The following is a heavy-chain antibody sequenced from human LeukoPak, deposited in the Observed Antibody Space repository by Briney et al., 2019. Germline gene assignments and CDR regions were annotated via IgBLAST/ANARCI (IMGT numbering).Heavy chain of an antibody. CDR3: AKGHSAHGTGFDC. CDR2: ISGSGGST. CDR1: GITFTNYG. D-gene: IGHD1-14*01. Sequence: SGGSLRLSCAASGITFTNYGMSWVRQAPGKGLEWVSGISGSGGSTYYADSVKGRFTISRDNSKKTLYLQMNSLRAEDTAVYYCAKGHSAHGTGFDCWGQGTLVAVSS. V-gene: IGHV3-23*01. J-gene: IGHJ4*02.